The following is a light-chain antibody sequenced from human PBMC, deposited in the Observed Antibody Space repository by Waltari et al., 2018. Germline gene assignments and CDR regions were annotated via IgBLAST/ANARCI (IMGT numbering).Light chain of an antibody. V-gene: IGKV3-15*01. Sequence: EIVMTQSPATLSVSPGERATLSCRASQSVSSNLAWYQQKPGQAPSLLIYGAFTRATGVPARFSGSGYGTEFTLTISSLQSEDFAVYYCQQYNKWPPYTFGRADKLAIK. CDR1: QSVSSN. J-gene: IGKJ2*01. CDR2: GAF. CDR3: QQYNKWPPYT.